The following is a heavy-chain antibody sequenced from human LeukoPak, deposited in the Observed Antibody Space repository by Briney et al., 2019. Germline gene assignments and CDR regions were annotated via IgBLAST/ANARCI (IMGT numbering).Heavy chain of an antibody. CDR3: ARFEDDGDYFDY. J-gene: IGHJ4*02. D-gene: IGHD2-15*01. CDR1: GFTFSHYG. CDR2: IWSDGSDK. V-gene: IGHV3-33*01. Sequence: GGSLRLSCAASGFTFSHYGMHWVRQAPGAGLEWVAVIWSDGSDKYYAESVKGRLTISRDNAKNSLYLQMNSLRAEDTAVYYCARFEDDGDYFDYWGQGTLVTVSS.